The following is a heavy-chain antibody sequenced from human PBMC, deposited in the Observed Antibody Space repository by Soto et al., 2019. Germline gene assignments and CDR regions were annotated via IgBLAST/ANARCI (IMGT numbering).Heavy chain of an antibody. CDR3: AKLTYGGPVDY. D-gene: IGHD4-17*01. V-gene: IGHV3-23*01. CDR2: VSSSGGST. CDR1: GFTFSKYA. J-gene: IGHJ4*02. Sequence: EVQLLESGGGLVQPGGSLRLSCAASGFTFSKYAMNWVRQAPGKGLEWVSTVSSSGGSTSYADSVKGRFTISRDNSENTVYRQMNSLRAEDTAVYYCAKLTYGGPVDYWGQGTLVTVSS.